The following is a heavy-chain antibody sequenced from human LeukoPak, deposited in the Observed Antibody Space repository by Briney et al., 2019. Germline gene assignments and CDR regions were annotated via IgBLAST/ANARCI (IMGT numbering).Heavy chain of an antibody. CDR1: GFTFTDHY. J-gene: IGHJ4*02. CDR2: IRNKAKSYTT. CDR3: GRPGISGSLTPDY. D-gene: IGHD1-20*01. V-gene: IGHV3-72*01. Sequence: GGSLRLSCVASGFTFTDHYMDWVRQAPGKGLEWVGRIRNKAKSYTTDYAVSVKGRFTISRDDSQNSVYLQMDSLKTEDTAVYFCGRPGISGSLTPDYWGQGTLVTVSS.